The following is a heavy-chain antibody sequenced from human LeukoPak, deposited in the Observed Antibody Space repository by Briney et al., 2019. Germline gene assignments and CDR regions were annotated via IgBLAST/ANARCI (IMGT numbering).Heavy chain of an antibody. Sequence: SETLSLTCTVSGGSISSSSYYWGWIRQPPGKGLEWIGSIYYSGSTYYNPSLKSRVTISVDTSKNQFSLKLSSVTAADTAVYYCARADDYGDYFDYWGQGTLVTVSS. CDR3: ARADDYGDYFDY. J-gene: IGHJ4*02. CDR2: IYYSGST. V-gene: IGHV4-39*07. D-gene: IGHD4-17*01. CDR1: GGSISSSSYY.